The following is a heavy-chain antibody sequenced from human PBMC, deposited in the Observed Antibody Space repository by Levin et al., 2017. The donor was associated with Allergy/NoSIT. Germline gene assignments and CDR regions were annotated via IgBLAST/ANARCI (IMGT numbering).Heavy chain of an antibody. D-gene: IGHD3-10*01. CDR1: GGSIRSGGYS. J-gene: IGHJ3*02. V-gene: IGHV4-30-2*01. CDR2: IYHSGST. CDR3: ARSNYYGSSTGDAFDI. Sequence: SQTLSLTCAVSGGSIRSGGYSWSWIRQPPGKGLEWIGYIYHSGSTYYNPSLKSRVTISVDRSKNQFSLKLSSVTAADTAVYYCARSNYYGSSTGDAFDIWGQGTMVTVSS.